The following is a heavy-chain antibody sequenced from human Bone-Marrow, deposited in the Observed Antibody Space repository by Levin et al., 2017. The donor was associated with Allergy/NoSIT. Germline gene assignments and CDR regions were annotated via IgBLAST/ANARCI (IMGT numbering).Heavy chain of an antibody. CDR3: ARGGRGDYGSGNYRHAFDI. CDR2: IYSGGST. D-gene: IGHD3-10*01. CDR1: GFTVSSNY. V-gene: IGHV3-53*01. J-gene: IGHJ3*02. Sequence: QTGGSLRLSCAASGFTVSSNYMSWVRQAPGKGLEWVSVIYSGGSTYYADSVKGRFTISRDSSKNTLNFQMNSLRAEDTAVYYCARGGRGDYGSGNYRHAFDIWGHGTRVTVSS.